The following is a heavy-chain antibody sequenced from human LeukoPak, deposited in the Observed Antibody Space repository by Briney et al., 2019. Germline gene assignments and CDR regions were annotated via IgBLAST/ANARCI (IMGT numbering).Heavy chain of an antibody. J-gene: IGHJ4*02. CDR3: ARVSPYYDFWSGYLQTYYFDH. V-gene: IGHV4-61*01. CDR2: IYYSGST. Sequence: PSETLSLTCTVSGGSVSSGSYYWSWIRQPPGKGLEWIGYIYYSGSTNYNPSLKSRVTISVDTSKNQFSLKLSSVTAADTAVYYCARVSPYYDFWSGYLQTYYFDHWGQGTLVTVSS. D-gene: IGHD3-3*01. CDR1: GGSVSSGSYY.